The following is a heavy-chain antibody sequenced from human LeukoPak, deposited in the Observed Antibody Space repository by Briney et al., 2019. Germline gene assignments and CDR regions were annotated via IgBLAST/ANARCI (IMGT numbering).Heavy chain of an antibody. V-gene: IGHV3-7*03. CDR3: ARDLSSRDAY. CDR1: GFAVSTSW. CDR2: LQDDGSHQ. J-gene: IGHJ4*02. Sequence: GGSLRLSCAASGFAVSTSWMGWVRQAPGKGLEWVASLQDDGSHQYYVDSAKGQFTISRENAKNSLFLQMSSLRVEDTAVYYCARDLSSRDAYWGQGTPVTVSS. D-gene: IGHD6-13*01.